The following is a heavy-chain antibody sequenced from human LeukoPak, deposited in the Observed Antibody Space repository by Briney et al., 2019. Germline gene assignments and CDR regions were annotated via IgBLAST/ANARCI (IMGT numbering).Heavy chain of an antibody. CDR1: GFTFSSYA. CDR2: VGTSADT. Sequence: PGGSLRLSCLASGFTFSSYAMDWVRQAPGQGLQWVSAVGTSADTYYADSVRGRFTISRDNARNSLYLQMNSLRAEDTAVYYCARGYSNYGYAFDIWGQGTMVTVSS. D-gene: IGHD4-11*01. V-gene: IGHV3-69-1*01. CDR3: ARGYSNYGYAFDI. J-gene: IGHJ3*02.